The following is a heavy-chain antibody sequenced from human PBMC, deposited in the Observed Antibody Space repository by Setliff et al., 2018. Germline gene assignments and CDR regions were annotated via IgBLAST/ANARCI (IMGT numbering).Heavy chain of an antibody. CDR2: INYSGST. J-gene: IGHJ4*02. Sequence: SETLSLTCNVSGDSMNDNHWTWIRQPPGKGLEWIGNINYSGSTYYNPSLKSRVTISVDTSKNQFSLKLSSVTAADTAVYYCARSGMPRLLYVGYWGLGTLVTVSS. CDR1: GDSMNDNH. V-gene: IGHV4-59*08. CDR3: ARSGMPRLLYVGY. D-gene: IGHD2-21*01.